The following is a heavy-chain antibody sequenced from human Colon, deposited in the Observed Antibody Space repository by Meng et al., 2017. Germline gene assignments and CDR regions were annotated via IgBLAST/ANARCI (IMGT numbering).Heavy chain of an antibody. Sequence: QVELVQSGGGLGKPGGSLGLSCAASGFSFSDYNMMWIRRAPVKGLEWVSYIGGSLSPIHYADSVKGRFTISRENAKNSLYLQMNSLRAEDTAVYYCARGFIAATGLYFDYWGQGTLVTVSS. V-gene: IGHV3-11*04. J-gene: IGHJ4*02. CDR1: GFSFSDYN. D-gene: IGHD6-13*01. CDR2: IGGSLSPI. CDR3: ARGFIAATGLYFDY.